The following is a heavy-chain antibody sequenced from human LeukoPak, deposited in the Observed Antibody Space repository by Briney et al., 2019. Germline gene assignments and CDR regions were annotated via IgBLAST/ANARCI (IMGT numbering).Heavy chain of an antibody. D-gene: IGHD1-14*01. Sequence: VASVKVSCKASGYTFTSYAMHWLRQAPGQRLEWMGRINAGNDNTKYSQKVQGRVTMTTDTSTSTAYTELRSLRSDDTAVYYCAREETHHVYYGMDVWGQGTMVTVSS. CDR1: GYTFTSYA. CDR3: AREETHHVYYGMDV. CDR2: INAGNDNT. J-gene: IGHJ6*02. V-gene: IGHV1-3*01.